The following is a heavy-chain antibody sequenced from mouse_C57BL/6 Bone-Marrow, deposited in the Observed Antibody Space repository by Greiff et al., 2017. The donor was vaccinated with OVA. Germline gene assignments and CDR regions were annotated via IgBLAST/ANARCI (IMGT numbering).Heavy chain of an antibody. J-gene: IGHJ1*03. D-gene: IGHD2-3*01. V-gene: IGHV14-4*01. Sequence: VQLQQSGAELVRPGASVKLSCTASGFNIKDDYMHWVKQRPEQGLEWIGWIDPENGDTEYASKFQGKATIPADTSSNTAYLQLSSLTSEDTAVYYCTTDYDGYPYWYFDVWGTGTTVTVSS. CDR3: TTDYDGYPYWYFDV. CDR2: IDPENGDT. CDR1: GFNIKDDY.